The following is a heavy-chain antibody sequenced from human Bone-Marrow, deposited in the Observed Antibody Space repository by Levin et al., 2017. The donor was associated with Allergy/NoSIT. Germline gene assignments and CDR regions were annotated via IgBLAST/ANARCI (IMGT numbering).Heavy chain of an antibody. V-gene: IGHV3-74*03. CDR1: GFTFTSYW. CDR2: IASDGSSV. Sequence: SCKASGFTFTSYWMHWVRQAPGKGLVWVARIASDGSSVMYADSVKGRFTISRDSAQNMVYLQMNSLREDDTAVYYCARDFSILDSWGQGTQVTVSS. CDR3: ARDFSILDS. D-gene: IGHD6-6*01. J-gene: IGHJ4*02.